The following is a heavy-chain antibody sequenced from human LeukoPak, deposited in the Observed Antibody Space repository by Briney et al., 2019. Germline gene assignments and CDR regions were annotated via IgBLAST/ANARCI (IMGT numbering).Heavy chain of an antibody. J-gene: IGHJ4*02. CDR2: ISYDGSNK. V-gene: IGHV3-30*04. Sequence: GGSLRLSCAASGFTFSSYAMHWVRQAPGKGLEWVAVISYDGSNKYYADSVKGRFTISRDNSKNTLYLQMNSLRAEDTAVYYCAKVFSLWGQGTLVTVSS. CDR3: AKVFSL. CDR1: GFTFSSYA. D-gene: IGHD3-3*01.